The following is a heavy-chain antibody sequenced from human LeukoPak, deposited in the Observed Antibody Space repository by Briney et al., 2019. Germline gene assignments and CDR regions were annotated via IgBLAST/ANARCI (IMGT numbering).Heavy chain of an antibody. CDR2: ISWNSGSV. CDR3: AKDSNIVSTSGTDY. V-gene: IGHV3-9*01. J-gene: IGHJ4*02. CDR1: GFTFDDYA. Sequence: GGSLRLSCAASGFTFDDYAMHWVRQAPGKGLEWVSGISWNSGSVGYADSVRGRFTISRDNAKNSLYLQMNSLRAEDTALYYCAKDSNIVSTSGTDYWGQGTLVTVSS. D-gene: IGHD5/OR15-5a*01.